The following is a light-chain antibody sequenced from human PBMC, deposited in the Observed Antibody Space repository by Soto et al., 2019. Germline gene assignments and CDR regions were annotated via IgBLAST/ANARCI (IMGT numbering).Light chain of an antibody. CDR3: NSFRASHIYL. V-gene: IGLV2-14*01. CDR1: SSDIGGYNA. Sequence: QSALTQPASVSGSPGQTITISCTGTSSDIGGYNAVSWYQHHPGKAPKLIIYEVTHRPSGVSDRFSASKSGNTASLTISGLQAEDEADYYCNSFRASHIYLLGNGTKLT. CDR2: EVT. J-gene: IGLJ1*01.